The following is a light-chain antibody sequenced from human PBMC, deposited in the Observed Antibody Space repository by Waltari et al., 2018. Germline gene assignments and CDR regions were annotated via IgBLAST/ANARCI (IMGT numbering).Light chain of an antibody. J-gene: IGLJ2*01. CDR2: GNS. Sequence: QSVLTQPPSVAGAPGQRVTISCTGSSSNIGAGYDVHWYQQLPGTAPKLLIYGNSKRPSGVPDRVSGAKSGISASLAITGLQAEDEADYYCQSYDSSLSGVVFGGGTKLTVL. CDR3: QSYDSSLSGVV. CDR1: SSNIGAGYD. V-gene: IGLV1-40*01.